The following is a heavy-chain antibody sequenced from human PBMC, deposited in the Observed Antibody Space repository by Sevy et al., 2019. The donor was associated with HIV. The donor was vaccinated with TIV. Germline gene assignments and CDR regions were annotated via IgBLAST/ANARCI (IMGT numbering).Heavy chain of an antibody. J-gene: IGHJ4*02. V-gene: IGHV3-33*01. Sequence: GGSLRLSCAASGFTFSSYGMHWVRQAPGKGLEWVAVIWYDGSNKYYADSVKGRFTISRDNSKNTLYLQMNSLRAEDTAVYYCARDSVWLDSSGWYRQKYYFDYWGQGTLVTVSS. CDR3: ARDSVWLDSSGWYRQKYYFDY. CDR2: IWYDGSNK. D-gene: IGHD6-19*01. CDR1: GFTFSSYG.